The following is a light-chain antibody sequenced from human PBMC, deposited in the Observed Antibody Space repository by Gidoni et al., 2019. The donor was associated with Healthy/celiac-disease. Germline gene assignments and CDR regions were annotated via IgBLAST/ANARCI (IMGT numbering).Light chain of an antibody. CDR3: QQSYSNLEVI. CDR1: QIISNY. Sequence: DIQMTQSPSSMSAYVGDRVTITCRARQIISNYLNWYQHKTEKAPKLLIYAASSLQSGVPSRFSGSGSGTDFTLTISSLQLEHFATYYCQQSYSNLEVIFGPGTKVDIK. J-gene: IGKJ3*01. CDR2: AAS. V-gene: IGKV1-39*01.